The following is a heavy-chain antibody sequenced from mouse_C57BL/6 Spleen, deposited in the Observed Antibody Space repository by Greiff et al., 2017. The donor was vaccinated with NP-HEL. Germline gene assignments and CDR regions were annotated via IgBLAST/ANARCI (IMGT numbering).Heavy chain of an antibody. J-gene: IGHJ3*01. V-gene: IGHV14-4*01. D-gene: IGHD4-1*02. Sequence: EVQLVESGAELVRPGASVKLSCTASGFNIKDDYMHWVKQRPEQGLEWIGWIDPENGDTEYASKFQGKATITADTSSNTAYLQLSSLTSEDTAVYYCTQLGQFAYWGQGTLVTVSA. CDR1: GFNIKDDY. CDR3: TQLGQFAY. CDR2: IDPENGDT.